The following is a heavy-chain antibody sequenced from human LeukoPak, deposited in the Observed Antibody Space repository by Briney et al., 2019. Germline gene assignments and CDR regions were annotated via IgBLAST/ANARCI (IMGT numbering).Heavy chain of an antibody. D-gene: IGHD1-14*01. Sequence: GGSLRLSCAASGFTFSSYAMSWVRQAPGKGLEWVSASSGSCGSTYYADSVKGRFIISRDNSKNTLYLQMNSLRGDDTAVYYCAKKPAGFDPWGQATLVTVSA. J-gene: IGHJ5*02. CDR1: GFTFSSYA. CDR3: AKKPAGFDP. CDR2: SSGSCGST. V-gene: IGHV3-23*01.